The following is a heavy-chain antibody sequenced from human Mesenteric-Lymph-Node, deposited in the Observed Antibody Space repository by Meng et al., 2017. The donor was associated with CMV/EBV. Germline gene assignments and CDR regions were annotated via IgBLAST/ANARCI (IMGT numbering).Heavy chain of an antibody. CDR1: GFTFDDYG. CDR2: INWNGGST. CDR3: ARDDRTYYYYGMDV. J-gene: IGHJ6*02. V-gene: IGHV3-20*04. Sequence: GESLKISCAASGFTFDDYGMSWVRQAPGKGLEWVSGINWNGGSTGYADSVKGRFTISRDNAKNSLYLQMNSLRAEDTAVYYCARDDRTYYYYGMDVWGQGTTVTVSS. D-gene: IGHD1-14*01.